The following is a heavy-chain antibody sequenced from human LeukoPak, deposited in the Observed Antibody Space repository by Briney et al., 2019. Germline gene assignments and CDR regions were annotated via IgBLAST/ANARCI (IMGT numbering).Heavy chain of an antibody. D-gene: IGHD6-13*01. CDR3: ARVGGGSTWFKDVFDI. CDR2: IYYSGNT. CDR1: GSSISSGDYY. J-gene: IGHJ3*02. V-gene: IGHV4-30-4*01. Sequence: SQTLSLTCTVSGSSISSGDYYWSWLRQPPGKGLEWIGYIYYSGNTYYIPSLKSRVAISVDTSKNQFSLKLSSVTAADTAVYYCARVGGGSTWFKDVFDIWGQGTMVTVSS.